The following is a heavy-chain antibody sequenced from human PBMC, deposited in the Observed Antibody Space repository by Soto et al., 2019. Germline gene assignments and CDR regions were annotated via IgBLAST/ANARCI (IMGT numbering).Heavy chain of an antibody. CDR1: GYSFTSYW. CDR2: IYPGDSDT. V-gene: IGHV5-51*01. J-gene: IGHJ6*02. CDR3: ASSKIAAAGNSNYYYYGMDV. D-gene: IGHD6-13*01. Sequence: GESLKISCKGSGYSFTSYWIGWVRQMPGKGLEWMGIIYPGDSDTRYSPSFQGQVTTSADKSISTAYLQWSSLKASDTAMYYCASSKIAAAGNSNYYYYGMDVWGQGTTVTVSS.